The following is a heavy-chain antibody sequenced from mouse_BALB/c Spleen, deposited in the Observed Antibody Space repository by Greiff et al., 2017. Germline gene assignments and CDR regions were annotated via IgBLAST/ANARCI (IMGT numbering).Heavy chain of an antibody. V-gene: IGHV3-2*02. D-gene: IGHD2-1*01. CDR2: ISYSGST. CDR3: ARLAIYYGNYGFAY. Sequence: DVKLQESGPGLVKPSQSLSLTCTVTGYSITSDYAWNWIRQFPGNKLEWMGYISYSGSTSYNPSLKSRISITRDTSKNQFFLQLNSVTTEDTATYYCARLAIYYGNYGFAYWGQGTLVTVSA. J-gene: IGHJ3*01. CDR1: GYSITSDYA.